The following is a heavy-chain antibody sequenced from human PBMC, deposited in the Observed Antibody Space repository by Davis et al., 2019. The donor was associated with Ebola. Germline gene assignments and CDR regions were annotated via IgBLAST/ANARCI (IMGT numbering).Heavy chain of an antibody. J-gene: IGHJ4*02. CDR3: AKEGGPYSSGWYVAY. CDR1: GFTFSSYG. CDR2: IRYDGSNK. Sequence: GESLKISCAASGFTFSSYGMHWVRQAPGKGLEWVAFIRYDGSNKYYADSVKGRFTISRDNSKNTLYLQMNSLRAEGTAVYYCAKEGGPYSSGWYVAYWGQGTLVTVSS. D-gene: IGHD6-19*01. V-gene: IGHV3-30*02.